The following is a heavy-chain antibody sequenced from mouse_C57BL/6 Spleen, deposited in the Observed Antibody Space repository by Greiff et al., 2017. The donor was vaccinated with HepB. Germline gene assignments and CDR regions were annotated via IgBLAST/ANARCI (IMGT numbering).Heavy chain of an antibody. CDR1: GYTFTSYW. CDR3: ARVGGYDSDY. CDR2: IDPSDSYT. J-gene: IGHJ2*01. D-gene: IGHD2-2*01. V-gene: IGHV1-69*01. Sequence: VQLQQPGAQLVMPGASVKLSCKASGYTFTSYWMHWVKQRPGQGLEWIGEIDPSDSYTNYNQKFKGKSTLTVDKSSSTAYMQLSSLTSEDSAVYYWARVGGYDSDYWGRGTTLTVSS.